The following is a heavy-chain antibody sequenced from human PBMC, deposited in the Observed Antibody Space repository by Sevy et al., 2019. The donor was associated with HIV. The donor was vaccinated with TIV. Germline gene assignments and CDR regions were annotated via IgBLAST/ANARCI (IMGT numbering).Heavy chain of an antibody. CDR3: AKGAHPQRSNSWYDY. D-gene: IGHD6-13*01. J-gene: IGHJ4*02. CDR1: GYTFSSYG. CDR2: INTYDGNT. V-gene: IGHV1-18*01. Sequence: ASVKVSCKASGYTFSSYGISWVRQAPGQGLEWMGWINTYDGNTKYAQKVQGRVALTTDTSTGTAYMEVWSLRSDDTAVYYCAKGAHPQRSNSWYDYWGQGTLVTVSS.